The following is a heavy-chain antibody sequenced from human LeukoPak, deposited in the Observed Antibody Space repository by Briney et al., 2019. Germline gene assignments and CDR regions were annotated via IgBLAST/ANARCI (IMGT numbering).Heavy chain of an antibody. J-gene: IGHJ4*02. Sequence: SETLSLTCTVSGGSISSYYWSWIRQPPGKGLEWIGYIYYSGSTNYNPSLKSRVTISVDTSKNQFSLKLSSVTAADTAVYYCAREGTKFPPGYYDSSGQRYFDYWGQGTLVTVSS. CDR1: GGSISSYY. V-gene: IGHV4-59*01. CDR2: IYYSGST. CDR3: AREGTKFPPGYYDSSGQRYFDY. D-gene: IGHD3-22*01.